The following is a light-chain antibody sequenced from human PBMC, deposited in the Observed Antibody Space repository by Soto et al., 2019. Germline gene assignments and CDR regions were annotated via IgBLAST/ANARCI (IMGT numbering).Light chain of an antibody. Sequence: QSALTRPASVSGSPGQSITISCTGTSSDVGGYNYVSWYQQHPGKAPKLMIYEVSQRPSGDSNRFSGSKSGNTASLTISGLQAEDEADYWCSSYTSSSTVVFGTGTKVTVL. J-gene: IGLJ1*01. CDR2: EVS. CDR3: SSYTSSSTVV. V-gene: IGLV2-14*01. CDR1: SSDVGGYNY.